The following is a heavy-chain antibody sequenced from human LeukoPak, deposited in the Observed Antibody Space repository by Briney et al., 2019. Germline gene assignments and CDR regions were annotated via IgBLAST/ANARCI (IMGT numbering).Heavy chain of an antibody. CDR2: ISYSGST. CDR1: GNSIGSGRFY. V-gene: IGHV4-30-4*01. CDR3: ARSGGNSGGY. D-gene: IGHD4-23*01. J-gene: IGHJ4*02. Sequence: PSESLSLTCTVSGNSIGSGRFYWSWIRQSPGKGLVWVGFISYSGSTSYNPSLKSLLTVSVDTSKNQFSLKLDSVTAADTAVYYCARSGGNSGGYWGQGTLVIVSS.